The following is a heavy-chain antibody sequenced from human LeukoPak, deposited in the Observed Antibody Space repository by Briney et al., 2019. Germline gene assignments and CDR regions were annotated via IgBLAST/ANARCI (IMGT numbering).Heavy chain of an antibody. CDR1: GGSISSGGYS. Sequence: PSETLSLTCAVSGGSISSGGYSWSWIRQPPGKGLEWIGYIYYSGSTYYNPSLKSRVTISVDTSKNQFSLKLSSVTAADTAVYYCARDYGDFDYWGQGTLVTVSS. V-gene: IGHV4-30-4*07. D-gene: IGHD4-17*01. J-gene: IGHJ4*02. CDR3: ARDYGDFDY. CDR2: IYYSGST.